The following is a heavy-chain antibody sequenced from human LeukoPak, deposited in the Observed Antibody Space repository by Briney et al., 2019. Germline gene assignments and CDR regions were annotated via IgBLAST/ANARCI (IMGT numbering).Heavy chain of an antibody. CDR3: ARSWAGMYYPFYYFDF. J-gene: IGHJ4*02. D-gene: IGHD1-26*01. V-gene: IGHV4-59*12. CDR1: GGSISSSY. Sequence: SETLSLTCTVSGGSISSSYWSWIRQPPGKGLEWIRYIYYTGSTTYNPSLKSRVNISVDTFKNQFSLNLDSVTAADTAVYYCARSWAGMYYPFYYFDFWGQGTLVSVSS. CDR2: IYYTGST.